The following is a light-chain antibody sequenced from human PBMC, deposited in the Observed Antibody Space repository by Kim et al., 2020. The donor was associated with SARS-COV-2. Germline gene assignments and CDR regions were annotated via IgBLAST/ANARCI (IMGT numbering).Light chain of an antibody. V-gene: IGLV1-40*01. CDR1: SSNIGAGYD. Sequence: QRGTISCTGSSSNIGAGYDVPWYQQFPGTAPKLLIYGSTNRPSGVPDRFSGSKSGTSASLAITGLQAEDEADYFCQSYDNSLSGYVFATGTKVTVL. CDR3: QSYDNSLSGYV. J-gene: IGLJ1*01. CDR2: GST.